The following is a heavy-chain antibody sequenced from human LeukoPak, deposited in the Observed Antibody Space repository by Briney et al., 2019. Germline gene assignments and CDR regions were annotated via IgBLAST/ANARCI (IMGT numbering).Heavy chain of an antibody. CDR1: GGSISSSSYY. CDR3: ARDRIQLWLGNWFGP. D-gene: IGHD5-18*01. J-gene: IGHJ5*02. V-gene: IGHV4-39*07. Sequence: SETLSLTCTVSGGSISSSSYYWGWIRQPPGKGLEWIGSIYYSGSTYYNPSLKSRVTISVDTSKNQFSLKLSSVTAADTAVYYCARDRIQLWLGNWFGPWGQGTLVTVSS. CDR2: IYYSGST.